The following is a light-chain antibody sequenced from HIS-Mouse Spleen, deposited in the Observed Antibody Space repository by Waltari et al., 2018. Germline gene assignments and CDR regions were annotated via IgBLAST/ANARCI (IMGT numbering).Light chain of an antibody. V-gene: IGLV3-10*01. CDR1: ALPQKS. Sequence: SYELTQPPSVSVSPGQTARITCSGDALPQKSSYWYQQKSGQAPVLVSYEDSKRPSGIPERFSGSSSGTMATLTISGAQVEDEADYYCYSTDSSGNHRVFGGGTKLTVL. J-gene: IGLJ2*01. CDR3: YSTDSSGNHRV. CDR2: EDS.